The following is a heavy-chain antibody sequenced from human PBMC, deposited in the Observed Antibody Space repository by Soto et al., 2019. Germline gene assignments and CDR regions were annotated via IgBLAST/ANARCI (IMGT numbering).Heavy chain of an antibody. J-gene: IGHJ4*02. CDR2: INSVATIT. D-gene: IGHD1-1*01. Sequence: EVQLVESGGGLVQPGGSLRLSCAASGFTFSNFWMHWVRQPPGKGLVWVSRINSVATITDYVDSVKGRFTVSRDNDKNTLYLQMNSLRAEDTAVYFCAKGAPELGPGNNVEYWGQGSLVIVSS. CDR3: AKGAPELGPGNNVEY. CDR1: GFTFSNFW. V-gene: IGHV3-74*01.